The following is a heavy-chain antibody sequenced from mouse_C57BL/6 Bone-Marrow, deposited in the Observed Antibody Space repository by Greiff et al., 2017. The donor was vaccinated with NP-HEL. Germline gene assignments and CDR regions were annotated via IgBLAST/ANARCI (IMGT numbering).Heavy chain of an antibody. V-gene: IGHV1-42*01. J-gene: IGHJ3*01. CDR1: GYSFTGYY. CDR2: INPSTGGT. Sequence: EVQLVESGPELVKPGASVKISCKASGYSFTGYYMNWVKQSPEKSLEWIGEINPSTGGTTYNQKFKAKATLTVDKSSSTAYMQLKSLTSEDSAVYYCARDGNYSWFAYWGQGTLVTVSA. CDR3: ARDGNYSWFAY. D-gene: IGHD2-1*01.